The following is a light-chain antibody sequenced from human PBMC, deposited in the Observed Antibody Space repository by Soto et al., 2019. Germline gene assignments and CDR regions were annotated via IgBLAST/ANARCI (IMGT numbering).Light chain of an antibody. V-gene: IGKV3-15*01. J-gene: IGKJ1*01. CDR1: QSVSSN. CDR2: GAS. Sequence: EIVMTQSPGTLYVSPGERATLSCRASQSVSSNLAWYEQKPGQAPRLLIYGASTRATSIPDRFSRSRSGTEFTLTISSLQLEDGAVNYCQQYNNWPPGTCGQGTKVEIK. CDR3: QQYNNWPPGT.